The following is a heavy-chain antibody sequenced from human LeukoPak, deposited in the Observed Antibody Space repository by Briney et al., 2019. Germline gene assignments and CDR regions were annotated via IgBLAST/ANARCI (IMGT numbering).Heavy chain of an antibody. V-gene: IGHV3-21*01. CDR2: ISSSSSYI. CDR1: GFTFSSYS. D-gene: IGHD2-8*01. Sequence: GGSLRLSCAASGFTFSSYSMNWVRQAPGKGLEWVSSISSSSSYIYYADSVKGRFTISRDNAKNSLYLQMNSLRAEDAAVYYCARDKYCTNGVCTNWFDPWGQGTLVTVSS. J-gene: IGHJ5*02. CDR3: ARDKYCTNGVCTNWFDP.